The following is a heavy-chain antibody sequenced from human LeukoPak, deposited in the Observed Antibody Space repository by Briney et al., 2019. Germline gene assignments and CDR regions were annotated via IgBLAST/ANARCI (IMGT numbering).Heavy chain of an antibody. V-gene: IGHV4-59*01. CDR1: SDPMSSYY. CDR3: ARGSRIATYWYFAL. J-gene: IGHJ2*01. CDR2: IYYSGST. D-gene: IGHD5-24*01. Sequence: PSETLSLTCTVSSDPMSSYYWSWIRQPPGKGLEWIGYIYYSGSTKYNPTLKSRVTILIDTSKNQFSLKLSSVTAADTAVYYCARGSRIATYWYFALWGRGTLVTVSS.